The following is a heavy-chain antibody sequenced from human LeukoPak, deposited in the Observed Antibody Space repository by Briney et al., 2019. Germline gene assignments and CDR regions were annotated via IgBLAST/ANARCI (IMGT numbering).Heavy chain of an antibody. V-gene: IGHV3-30*02. J-gene: IGHJ6*03. D-gene: IGHD5-12*01. CDR2: IRYDGSNK. Sequence: GGSLRLSCAASGFTFDDYGLSWVRQAPGKGLEWVAFIRYDGSNKYYADSVKGRFTISRDNSKNTLYLQMKSLRAEDTAVYYCAKGGGYEAQYYYYYLDVWGKGTTVTISS. CDR1: GFTFDDYG. CDR3: AKGGGYEAQYYYYYLDV.